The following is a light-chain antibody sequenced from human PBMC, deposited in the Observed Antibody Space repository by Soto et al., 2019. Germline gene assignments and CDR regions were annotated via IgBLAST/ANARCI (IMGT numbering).Light chain of an antibody. Sequence: QSVLTQPASVSGSPGQSIAISCTGISSDVDSYNRVSWYQQPPGTAPKLMIYEVSNRPSGVPDRFSGSRSVNTASLTISGLQAEDEADYYCCSYEGSHTWVFGTGTKVTVL. J-gene: IGLJ1*01. CDR3: CSYEGSHTWV. CDR1: SSDVDSYNR. V-gene: IGLV2-18*02. CDR2: EVS.